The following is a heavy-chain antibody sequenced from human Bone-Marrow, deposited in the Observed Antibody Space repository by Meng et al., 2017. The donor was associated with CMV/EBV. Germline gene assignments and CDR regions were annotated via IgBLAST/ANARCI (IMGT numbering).Heavy chain of an antibody. V-gene: IGHV3-23*01. CDR1: GFTFSSYA. Sequence: GGSLRLSCAASGFTFSSYAMSWVRQAPGKGLEWVSAISGSGGSTYYADSVKGRFTISRDNSKNTLYLQMNSLRAEDTAVYYCARDWTLTGGNDYWGQGTLVTVSS. CDR2: ISGSGGST. CDR3: ARDWTLTGGNDY. D-gene: IGHD3/OR15-3a*01. J-gene: IGHJ4*02.